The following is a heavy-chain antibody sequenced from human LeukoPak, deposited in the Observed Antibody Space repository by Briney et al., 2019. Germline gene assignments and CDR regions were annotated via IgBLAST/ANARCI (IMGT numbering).Heavy chain of an antibody. CDR3: ARAPYYYYMDV. CDR1: GGSIKSNY. CDR2: IYYSGST. J-gene: IGHJ6*03. V-gene: IGHV4-59*01. Sequence: SETLSLTCTVSGGSIKSNYWSWIRQPPGKGLEWIGYIYYSGSTNYNPSLKSRVTISVDTSKNQLSLKLSSVTAADTAVYYCARAPYYYYMDVWGKGTTVTVSS.